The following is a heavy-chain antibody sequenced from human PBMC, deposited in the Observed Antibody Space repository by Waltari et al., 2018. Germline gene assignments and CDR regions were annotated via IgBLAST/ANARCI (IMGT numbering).Heavy chain of an antibody. J-gene: IGHJ3*02. D-gene: IGHD3-10*01. V-gene: IGHV4-4*07. CDR2: IYTSGST. Sequence: QVQLQESVPGLVKPSSTLSPTCTVSGGSISSYYWSWSRQPAGKGMELSGCIYTSGSTNYNPSLKSRVTMSVDTSKNRFSLKLSSVTAADTAVYYCASTSGTDIWGQGTMVTVSS. CDR1: GGSISSYY. CDR3: ASTSGTDI.